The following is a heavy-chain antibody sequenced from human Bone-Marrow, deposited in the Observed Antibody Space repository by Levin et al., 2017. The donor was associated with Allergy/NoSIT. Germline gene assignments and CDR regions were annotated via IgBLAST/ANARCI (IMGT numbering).Heavy chain of an antibody. CDR2: ISGYNGNS. Sequence: ASVKVSCKTSGYTFRSYGISWVRQAPGQGLEWMGWISGYNGNSNYAQRLQGRVTLTTDTSTSTAYMELRSLRSDDTAVFYCARTIAAVRDFDYWGQGTLVTVSS. CDR3: ARTIAAVRDFDY. J-gene: IGHJ4*02. CDR1: GYTFRSYG. D-gene: IGHD6-13*01. V-gene: IGHV1-18*01.